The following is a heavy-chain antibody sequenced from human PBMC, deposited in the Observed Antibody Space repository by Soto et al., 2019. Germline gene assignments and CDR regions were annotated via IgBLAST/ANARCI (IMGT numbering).Heavy chain of an antibody. J-gene: IGHJ5*02. V-gene: IGHV3-48*01. CDR1: GFTFSSYS. Sequence: GGSLRLSCAASGFTFSSYSMNWVRQAPGKGLEWVSYISSSSSTIYYADSVKGRFTISRDNAKNSLYLQINSLRAEDTAVYYCARHPERIAQIGWFDPSGQGTLVTVSS. CDR3: ARHPERIAQIGWFDP. D-gene: IGHD6-13*01. CDR2: ISSSSSTI.